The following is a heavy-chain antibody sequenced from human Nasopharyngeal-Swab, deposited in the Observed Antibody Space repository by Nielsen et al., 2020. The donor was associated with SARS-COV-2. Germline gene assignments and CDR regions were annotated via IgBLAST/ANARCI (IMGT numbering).Heavy chain of an antibody. D-gene: IGHD2-2*01. CDR2: ISGSGGST. V-gene: IGHV3-23*01. J-gene: IGHJ6*02. CDR3: AKGRGIVVVPAAGDGMDV. Sequence: VRQMPGKGLEWVSAISGSGGSTYYADSVKGRFTISRDNSKNTLYLQMNSLRAEDTAVYYCAKGRGIVVVPAAGDGMDVWGQGTTVTVSS.